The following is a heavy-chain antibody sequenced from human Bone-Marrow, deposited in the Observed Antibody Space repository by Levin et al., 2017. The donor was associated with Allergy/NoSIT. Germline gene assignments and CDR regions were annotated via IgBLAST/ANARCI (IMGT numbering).Heavy chain of an antibody. CDR2: INAGNGNT. CDR3: ARDLGYSGYGDLVD. J-gene: IGHJ4*02. D-gene: IGHD5-12*01. V-gene: IGHV1-3*01. Sequence: GASVKVSCKASGYTFTSYAMHWVRQAPGQRLEWMGWINAGNGNTKYSQKFQGRVTITRDTSATTAYMELSSLRSEDTAVYYCARDLGYSGYGDLVDWGQGTLVTVSS. CDR1: GYTFTSYA.